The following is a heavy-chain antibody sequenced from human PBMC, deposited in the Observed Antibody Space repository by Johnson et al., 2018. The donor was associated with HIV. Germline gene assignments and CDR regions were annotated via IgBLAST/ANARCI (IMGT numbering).Heavy chain of an antibody. V-gene: IGHV3-30*18. D-gene: IGHD3-22*01. CDR1: GFTFSSYG. CDR2: ISYDGSNK. J-gene: IGHJ3*02. Sequence: QMQLVESGGGVVQPGRSLRLSCAASGFTFSSYGMHWVRQAPGKGLEWVAVISYDGSNKYYADSVKGRFTISRDNSKNTLYLQVNSLRAEDTAIYYCAKGYYDSSDYYYVGDAFDIWGQGTMVTVSS. CDR3: AKGYYDSSDYYYVGDAFDI.